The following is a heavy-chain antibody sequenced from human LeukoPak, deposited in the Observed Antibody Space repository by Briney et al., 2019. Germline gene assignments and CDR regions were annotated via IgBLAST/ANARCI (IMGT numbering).Heavy chain of an antibody. J-gene: IGHJ1*01. D-gene: IGHD3-22*01. Sequence: ASVKVSCKVSGYTLTELSMHWVRQAPGKGLEWMGGFDPEDGETIYAQKFQGRVTMTEDTSTDTAYMELSSLRSEDTAVYYCATGVDYYDRTELGYFKHWGQGTLVTVSS. CDR3: ATGVDYYDRTELGYFKH. V-gene: IGHV1-24*01. CDR2: FDPEDGET. CDR1: GYTLTELS.